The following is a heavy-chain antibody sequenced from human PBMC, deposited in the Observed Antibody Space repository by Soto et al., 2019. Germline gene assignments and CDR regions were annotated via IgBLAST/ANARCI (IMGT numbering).Heavy chain of an antibody. V-gene: IGHV3-30*18. D-gene: IGHD4-17*01. Sequence: GSLRLSCAASGFTFSSYGMHWVRQAPGKGLEWVAVISYDGSNKYYADSVKGRFTISRDNSKNTLYLQMNSLRAEDTAVYYCAKDRVYGDTLYRYYGMDVWGQGTTVTAP. J-gene: IGHJ6*02. CDR3: AKDRVYGDTLYRYYGMDV. CDR2: ISYDGSNK. CDR1: GFTFSSYG.